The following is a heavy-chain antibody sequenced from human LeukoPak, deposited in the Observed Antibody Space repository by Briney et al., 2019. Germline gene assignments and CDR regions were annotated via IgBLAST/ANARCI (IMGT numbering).Heavy chain of an antibody. CDR1: GGTFSIYA. CDR2: IIPIFGTA. D-gene: IGHD3-9*01. V-gene: IGHV1-69*13. J-gene: IGHJ4*02. Sequence: SVKVSFKASGGTFSIYAISWVRQAPGQGLEWMGGIIPIFGTANYAQKFQGRVAITADESTSTAYMELSSLRSEDTAVYYCARGVVVETIGVGVGGFDYWGQGTLVTVSS. CDR3: ARGVVVETIGVGVGGFDY.